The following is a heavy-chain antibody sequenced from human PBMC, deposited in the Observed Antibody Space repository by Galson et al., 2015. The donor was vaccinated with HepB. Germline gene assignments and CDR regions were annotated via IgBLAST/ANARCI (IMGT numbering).Heavy chain of an antibody. D-gene: IGHD3-22*01. Sequence: SLRLSCAASGFTFSDYYMSWIRQAPGKGLEWVSYISTSNTYTSYADSVKGRFTISRDNAKNSLYLQMNSLRAEDTAVYYCARAIRNHYYDGNGYPDYWGQGTLVTVSS. J-gene: IGHJ4*02. CDR3: ARAIRNHYYDGNGYPDY. CDR1: GFTFSDYY. V-gene: IGHV3-11*03. CDR2: ISTSNTYT.